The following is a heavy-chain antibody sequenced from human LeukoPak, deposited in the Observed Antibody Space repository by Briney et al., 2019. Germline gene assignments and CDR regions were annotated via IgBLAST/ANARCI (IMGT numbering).Heavy chain of an antibody. CDR1: GGSISSFY. J-gene: IGHJ5*02. CDR2: IYYSGIT. D-gene: IGHD3-10*01. CDR3: ARVLGYYYGSGQRNWFDP. V-gene: IGHV4-59*12. Sequence: SETLSLTCTVSGGSISSFYWSWIRQPPGKGLEWIGYIYYSGITKCNPSLKSRVTISVDTSKNQFSLKLSSVTAADTAVYYCARVLGYYYGSGQRNWFDPWGQGTLVTVSS.